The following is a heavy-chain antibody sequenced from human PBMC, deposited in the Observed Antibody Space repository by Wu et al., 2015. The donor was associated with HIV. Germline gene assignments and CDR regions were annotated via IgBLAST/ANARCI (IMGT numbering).Heavy chain of an antibody. CDR3: ARGKYGGNVDY. D-gene: IGHD4-23*01. Sequence: QLELEQSGPEVKSPGASVKVSCKASGYIFTNFGINWARQPPGQGLEWLGCISTYNGNTNYAQKLQGRVTMTTDTSTSTAYMELRSLRSDDTAIFYCARGKYGGNVDYWGQGTLVTVSS. J-gene: IGHJ4*02. CDR2: ISTYNGNT. V-gene: IGHV1-18*01. CDR1: GYIFTNFG.